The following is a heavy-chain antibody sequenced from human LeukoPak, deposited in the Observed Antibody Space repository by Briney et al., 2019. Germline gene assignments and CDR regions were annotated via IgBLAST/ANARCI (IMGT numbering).Heavy chain of an antibody. V-gene: IGHV3-23*01. CDR2: ISGSGGST. D-gene: IGHD3-22*01. Sequence: GTSLRLSCVASGFTFTNYAMSWVRQAPGKGLEWVSAISGSGGSTYYADSVKGRFTISRDNSKNTLYLRMNSLRAEDTAVYYCASSYDSSGYYGYPFDYWGQGTLVTVSS. J-gene: IGHJ4*02. CDR1: GFTFTNYA. CDR3: ASSYDSSGYYGYPFDY.